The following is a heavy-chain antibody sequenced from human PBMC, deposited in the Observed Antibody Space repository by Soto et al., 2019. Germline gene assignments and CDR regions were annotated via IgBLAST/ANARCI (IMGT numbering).Heavy chain of an antibody. D-gene: IGHD2-15*01. CDR1: GFSLSTSGMC. V-gene: IGHV2-70*01. J-gene: IGHJ4*02. CDR3: ARLFIFCSGGSCYPYYFDN. CDR2: IDWDDDK. Sequence: SGPTLVNPTQTLTLTFTFSGFSLSTSGMCVSWIRQPPGKALEWLALIDWDDDKYYSTSLKTRLTISKDTSKNQVVLTMTNMDPVNTATYYFARLFIFCSGGSCYPYYFDNGGRGTRFTFSS.